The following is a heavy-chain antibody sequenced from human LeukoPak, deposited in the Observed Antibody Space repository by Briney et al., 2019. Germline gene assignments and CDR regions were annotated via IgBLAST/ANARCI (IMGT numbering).Heavy chain of an antibody. CDR1: GFIVSSNY. J-gene: IGHJ4*02. D-gene: IGHD1-1*01. CDR3: ARRSTASGAYWIFDY. CDR2: IYSAGGT. Sequence: SGGSLRLSCAASGFIVSSNYMNWVRQAPGKGLECVSVIYSAGGTYYVDSVKGRFTISRDTSKNTLYLQMNSLRADDTAVYYCARRSTASGAYWIFDYWGQGTLVTVSS. V-gene: IGHV3-53*01.